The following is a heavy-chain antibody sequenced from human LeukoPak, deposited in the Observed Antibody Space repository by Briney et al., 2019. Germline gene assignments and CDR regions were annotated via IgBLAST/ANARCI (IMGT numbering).Heavy chain of an antibody. CDR1: GFTFSSYA. D-gene: IGHD3-10*01. CDR2: ISYDGSNK. Sequence: PGGSLRLSCAASGFTFSSYAMHWVHQAPGKGLEWVAVISYDGSNKYYADSVKGRFTISRDNSKNTLYLQMNSLRAEDTAVYYCARDGEMAKGPLDYWGQGTLVTVSS. J-gene: IGHJ4*02. V-gene: IGHV3-30-3*01. CDR3: ARDGEMAKGPLDY.